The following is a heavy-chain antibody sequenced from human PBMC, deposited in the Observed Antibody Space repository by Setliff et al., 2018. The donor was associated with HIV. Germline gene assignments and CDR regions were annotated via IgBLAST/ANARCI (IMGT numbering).Heavy chain of an antibody. Sequence: SETLSLTCGVSGYSMSSGYYWGWIRQPPGKGLEWIGNVYHTGSTYYNPSLKSRVTISVDTSKNQFSLKLSSVIAADTAEYYCARHAAGPDGPFDYWGQGTLVTV. V-gene: IGHV4-38-2*01. CDR2: VYHTGST. J-gene: IGHJ4*02. CDR3: ARHAAGPDGPFDY. CDR1: GYSMSSGYY. D-gene: IGHD2-2*01.